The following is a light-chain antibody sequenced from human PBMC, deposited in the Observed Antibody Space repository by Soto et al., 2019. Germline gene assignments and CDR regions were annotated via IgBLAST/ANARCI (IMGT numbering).Light chain of an antibody. CDR2: GAS. CDR3: QQYGGSPRT. CDR1: QSVGKS. J-gene: IGKJ1*01. Sequence: EIVLTQSPGTLSLSPGERATLSCRASQSVGKSLAWYQQKPGQAPRLLTYGASNRATGIPDRFSGSGSGTDFTLTISGLEPEDFAVYYCQQYGGSPRTFGQGTKVELK. V-gene: IGKV3-20*01.